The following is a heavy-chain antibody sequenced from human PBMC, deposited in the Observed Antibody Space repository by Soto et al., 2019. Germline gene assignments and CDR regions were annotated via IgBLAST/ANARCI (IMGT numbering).Heavy chain of an antibody. J-gene: IGHJ4*02. Sequence: VKVSCKASGGTFSSYAISWVRQAPGQGLEWMGGIIPIFGTANYAQKFQGRVTIIADEPTSTAYMELSSLRSEDTAVYYCATDYYDSSGYHVGYWGQGTLVTVSS. CDR2: IIPIFGTA. V-gene: IGHV1-69*13. D-gene: IGHD3-22*01. CDR1: GGTFSSYA. CDR3: ATDYYDSSGYHVGY.